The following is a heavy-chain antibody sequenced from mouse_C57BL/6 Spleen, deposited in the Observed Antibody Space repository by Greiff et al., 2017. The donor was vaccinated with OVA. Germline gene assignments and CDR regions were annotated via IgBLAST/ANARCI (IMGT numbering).Heavy chain of an antibody. CDR2: INPNNGGT. CDR1: GYTFTDYN. Sequence: EVQLQQSGPELVKPGASVKIPCKASGYTFTDYNMDWVKQSHGKSLEWIGDINPNNGGTIYNQKFKGKATLTVDKSSSTAYMELRSLTSEDTAVYYCARWERGYSYWYFDVWGTGTTVTVSS. D-gene: IGHD2-3*01. CDR3: ARWERGYSYWYFDV. J-gene: IGHJ1*03. V-gene: IGHV1-18*01.